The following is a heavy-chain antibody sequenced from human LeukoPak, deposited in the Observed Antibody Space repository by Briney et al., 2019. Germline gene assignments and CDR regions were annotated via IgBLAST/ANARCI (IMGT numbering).Heavy chain of an antibody. CDR1: GYSISSGYY. CDR3: AHPVNDAFDI. J-gene: IGHJ3*02. V-gene: IGHV4-38-2*02. Sequence: PSETLSLTCTVSGYSISSGYYWGWIRQPPGKGLEWIGSIYHSGSTYYNLSLKSRVTISVDTSKNQFSLKLSSVTAADTAVYYCAHPVNDAFDIWGQGTMVTVSS. D-gene: IGHD4-11*01. CDR2: IYHSGST.